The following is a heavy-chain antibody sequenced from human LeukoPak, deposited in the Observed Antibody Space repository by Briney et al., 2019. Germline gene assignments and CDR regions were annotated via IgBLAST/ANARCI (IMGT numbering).Heavy chain of an antibody. D-gene: IGHD6-13*01. CDR3: ARLIAAAGTVNWFDP. CDR2: MNSNSGNT. V-gene: IGHV1-8*03. CDR1: VYTFTSYD. Sequence: ASVKVSCKASVYTFTSYDINWVRQATGQGLEWMGWMNSNSGNTGYAQKFQGRVTITRNTSISTAYMELSSLRSEDTAVYYCARLIAAAGTVNWFDPWGQGTLVTVSS. J-gene: IGHJ5*02.